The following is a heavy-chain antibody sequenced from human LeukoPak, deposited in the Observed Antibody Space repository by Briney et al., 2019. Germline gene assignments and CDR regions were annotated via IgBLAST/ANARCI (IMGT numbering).Heavy chain of an antibody. CDR1: GFTVSSNY. D-gene: IGHD2-15*01. CDR2: IYSGGST. V-gene: IGHV3-53*01. J-gene: IGHJ4*02. Sequence: PGGSLRLSCAASGFTVSSNYMSWVRQAPGKGLEWVSVIYSGGSTYYADSVKGRFTISRDNSKNTLYLQMNSLRAEDTAVYYCAREMVGYCSGGSCPFDYWGQGTLVTVSS. CDR3: AREMVGYCSGGSCPFDY.